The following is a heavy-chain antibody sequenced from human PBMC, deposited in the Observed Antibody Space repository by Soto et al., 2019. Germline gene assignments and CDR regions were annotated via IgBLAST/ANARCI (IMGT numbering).Heavy chain of an antibody. CDR2: IHGSGSA. D-gene: IGHD6-13*01. J-gene: IGHJ5*02. CDR3: ARSSHKESWFDP. V-gene: IGHV4-4*07. Sequence: SETLSLTCTVSNGSISNFYWNWIRQSAGKGLKWIGRIHGSGSATYNPSLRSRVTMSVDTSKNQFSLKVNSVTGADTAVYYCARSSHKESWFDPWGQGTLVTVSS. CDR1: NGSISNFY.